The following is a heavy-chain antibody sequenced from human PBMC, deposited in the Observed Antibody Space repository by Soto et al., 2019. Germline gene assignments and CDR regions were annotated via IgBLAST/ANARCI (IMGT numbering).Heavy chain of an antibody. V-gene: IGHV1-69*13. J-gene: IGHJ4*02. D-gene: IGHD3-22*01. CDR2: IIPIFGTA. CDR3: ARDTYDTTGYPLDY. CDR1: GGTFSSYA. Sequence: SVKVSCKASGGTFSSYAISWVRQAPGQGLEWMGGIIPIFGTANYAQKFQGRVTITADESTSTAYMELRSLTSDDTAIYYCARDTYDTTGYPLDYWGQGTLVTVSS.